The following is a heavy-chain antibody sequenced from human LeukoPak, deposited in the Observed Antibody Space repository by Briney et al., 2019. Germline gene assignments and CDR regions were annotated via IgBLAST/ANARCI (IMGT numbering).Heavy chain of an antibody. CDR3: AELGITMIGGV. J-gene: IGHJ6*04. V-gene: IGHV3-48*01. CDR1: GFTFSSYT. D-gene: IGHD3-10*02. CDR2: ISGSSSTI. Sequence: GGSLRLSCAASGFTFSSYTMNWVRQAPGKGLEWVSYISGSSSTIYYADSVKGRFTISRDNAKNSLYLQMNSLRAEDTAVYYCAELGITMIGGVWGKGTTVTISS.